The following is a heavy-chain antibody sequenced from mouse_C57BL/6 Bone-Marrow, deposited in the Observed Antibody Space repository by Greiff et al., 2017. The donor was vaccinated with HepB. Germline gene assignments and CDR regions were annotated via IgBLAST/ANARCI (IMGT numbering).Heavy chain of an antibody. CDR2: IDPENGDT. Sequence: VQLQQSGAELVRPGASVKLSCTASGFNMKDDYMHWVKQRPEQGLEWIGWIDPENGDTEYASKFQGKATITADTSSNTAYLQLSSLTSEDTAVYYCTTPIYYGNYWYFDVWGTGTTVTVSS. CDR3: TTPIYYGNYWYFDV. J-gene: IGHJ1*03. CDR1: GFNMKDDY. V-gene: IGHV14-4*01. D-gene: IGHD2-1*01.